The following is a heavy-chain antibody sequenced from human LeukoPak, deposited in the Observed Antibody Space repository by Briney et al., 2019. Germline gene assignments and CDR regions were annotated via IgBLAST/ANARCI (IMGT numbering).Heavy chain of an antibody. V-gene: IGHV4-59*12. D-gene: IGHD3-22*01. CDR1: GGSISSYY. J-gene: IGHJ4*02. CDR3: ARDSPYSSVLSRGGFDY. Sequence: SETLSLTCTVSGGSISSYYWSWIRQPPGKGLEWIGYIYYSGSTNYNPSLKSRVTISVDTSKNQFSLKLSSVTAADTAVYYCARDSPYSSVLSRGGFDYWAREPWSPSPQ. CDR2: IYYSGST.